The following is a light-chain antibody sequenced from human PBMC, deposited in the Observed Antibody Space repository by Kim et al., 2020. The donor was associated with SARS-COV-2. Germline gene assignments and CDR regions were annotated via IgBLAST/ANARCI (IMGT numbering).Light chain of an antibody. CDR1: QSVSNSY. Sequence: LVLAQSPGTLSLSPGERATLSCRASQSVSNSYLTWYQQKPGQAPRLLISGASIRATGTPDRFSGSGSGTDFTLTISRLEPEDFAVYYCQYFRGSLTFGGGTKVDIK. J-gene: IGKJ4*01. V-gene: IGKV3-20*01. CDR3: QYFRGSLT. CDR2: GAS.